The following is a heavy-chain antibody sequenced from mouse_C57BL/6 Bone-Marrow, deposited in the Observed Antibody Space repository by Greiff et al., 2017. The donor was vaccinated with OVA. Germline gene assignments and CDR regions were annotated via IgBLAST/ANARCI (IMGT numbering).Heavy chain of an antibody. CDR2: IYPGGGYT. CDR3: ARERYYGMDY. Sequence: QVQLQQSGAELVRPGTSVKMSCKASGYTFTNYWIGWAKQRPGHGLEWIGDIYPGGGYTNYNEKFKGKATLTADKSSSTAYMQFSSLTSEDAAIYYCARERYYGMDYWGQGTSVTVSS. V-gene: IGHV1-63*01. CDR1: GYTFTNYW. J-gene: IGHJ4*01.